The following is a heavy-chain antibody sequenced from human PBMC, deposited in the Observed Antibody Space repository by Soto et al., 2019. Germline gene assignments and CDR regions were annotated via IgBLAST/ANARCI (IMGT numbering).Heavy chain of an antibody. J-gene: IGHJ5*02. CDR1: GDSISNNKW. CDR2: MHHNGSV. D-gene: IGHD2-21*02. V-gene: IGHV4-4*02. CDR3: ARHPSDFWFDP. Sequence: SETLSLTCSVSGDSISNNKWWSWVRQPPGKGLEWIGEMHHNGSVHYNANLKNRATKSVDKSTNKFYLQLTSMTAADTAVYYCARHPSDFWFDPWGQGTLVTVSS.